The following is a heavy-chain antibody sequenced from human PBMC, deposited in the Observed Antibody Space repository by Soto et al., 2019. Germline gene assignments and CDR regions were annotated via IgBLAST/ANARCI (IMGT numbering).Heavy chain of an antibody. V-gene: IGHV4-34*01. CDR1: GGSFSGYY. D-gene: IGHD3-3*01. CDR2: INHSGST. Sequence: SSETLSLTCAVYGGSFSGYYWCWIRQPPGKGLEWIGEINHSGSTNYNPSLKSRATISVDTSKNQFSLKLSSVTAADTAVYYCARVDTIFGVVRIPYYYYGMDVWGQGTTVT. CDR3: ARVDTIFGVVRIPYYYYGMDV. J-gene: IGHJ6*02.